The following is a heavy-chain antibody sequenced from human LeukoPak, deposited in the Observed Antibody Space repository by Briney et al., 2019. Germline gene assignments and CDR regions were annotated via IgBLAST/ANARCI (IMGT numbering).Heavy chain of an antibody. CDR3: ARARGGGSNPNLNDY. Sequence: GASVKVSCKASGYTFTSYGISWVRQAAGQGLEWMGWISAYNGNTNYAQKLQGRVTMTTDTSTSTAYMELRSLRSDDTAVYYCARARGGGSNPNLNDYWGQGTLVTVSS. CDR1: GYTFTSYG. D-gene: IGHD2-15*01. V-gene: IGHV1-18*01. J-gene: IGHJ4*02. CDR2: ISAYNGNT.